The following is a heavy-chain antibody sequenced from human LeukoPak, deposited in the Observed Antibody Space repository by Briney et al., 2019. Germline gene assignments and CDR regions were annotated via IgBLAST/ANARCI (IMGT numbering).Heavy chain of an antibody. CDR3: ARDYGSWYGAAFDN. D-gene: IGHD6-13*01. CDR2: IYYSGST. V-gene: IGHV4-59*01. Sequence: SETLSLTCSVSGGSISTYYWSWIRQPPGKGLEWIGYIYYSGSTNYNPSLKSRVTISVDTSKNQFSLKLSSVTAADTAVYYCARDYGSWYGAAFDNWGQGTMVTVSS. CDR1: GGSISTYY. J-gene: IGHJ3*02.